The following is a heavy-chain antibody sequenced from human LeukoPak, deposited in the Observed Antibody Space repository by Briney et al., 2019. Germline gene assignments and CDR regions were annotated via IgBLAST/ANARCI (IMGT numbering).Heavy chain of an antibody. D-gene: IGHD4-17*01. V-gene: IGHV3-66*01. CDR3: ARFYGVPGGWFDP. CDR2: IYDGGST. CDR1: GITISSNH. Sequence: PAGSLRLSCAASGITISSNHMNWVRQAPGKGLEWVSVIYDGGSTHYADSVKGRFTISRDNSKNTLYLQMNSLRAEDTAVYYCARFYGVPGGWFDPWGQGTLVTVSS. J-gene: IGHJ5*02.